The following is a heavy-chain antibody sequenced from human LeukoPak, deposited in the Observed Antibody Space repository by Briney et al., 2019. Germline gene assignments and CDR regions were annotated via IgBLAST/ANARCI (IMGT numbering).Heavy chain of an antibody. CDR2: IYSGGST. Sequence: GSLRLSCAASGFTVSSNYMSWVRQAPGGGGGWVSVIYSGGSTYYADSVKGRFTISRDNSKNTLYLQMNSLRAEDTAVYYCARDSGGYSSSWFDYWGQGTLVTVSS. D-gene: IGHD6-13*01. CDR3: ARDSGGYSSSWFDY. CDR1: GFTVSSNY. V-gene: IGHV3-66*01. J-gene: IGHJ4*02.